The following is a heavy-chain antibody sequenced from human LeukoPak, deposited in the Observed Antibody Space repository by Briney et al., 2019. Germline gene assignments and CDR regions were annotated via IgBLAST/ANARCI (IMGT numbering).Heavy chain of an antibody. CDR2: IYYSGNT. J-gene: IGHJ4*02. CDR3: ARVGYSGYDYRGYFDY. CDR1: GGSISTSNSY. Sequence: SETLSLTCAVSGGSISTSNSYWGWIRRPPGKGLEWVGSIYYSGNTYYNPSLKSRVTISVDTSKNQFSLKLSSVTAADTAVYYCARVGYSGYDYRGYFDYWGQGTLVTVSS. D-gene: IGHD5-12*01. V-gene: IGHV4-39*07.